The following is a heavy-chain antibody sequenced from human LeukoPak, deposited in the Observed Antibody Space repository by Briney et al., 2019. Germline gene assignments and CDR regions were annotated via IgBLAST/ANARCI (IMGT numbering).Heavy chain of an antibody. CDR1: GGSINNYY. D-gene: IGHD6-13*01. V-gene: IGHV4-59*08. J-gene: IGHJ4*02. CDR2: IYYSGST. CDR3: ARHSNARQLVYYFDY. Sequence: PSETLSLTCSVSGGSINNYYWSWIRQPPRKGLEWIGFIYYSGSTNYNPSLKSRVTISVDTSKNQFSLKLSSVTAADTAVYYCARHSNARQLVYYFDYWGQGTLVTVSS.